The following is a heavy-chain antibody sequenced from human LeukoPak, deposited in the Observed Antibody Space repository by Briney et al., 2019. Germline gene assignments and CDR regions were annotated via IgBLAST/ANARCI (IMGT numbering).Heavy chain of an antibody. J-gene: IGHJ4*02. Sequence: SVKVSCKASGGTFSNYAISWVRQAPGQGLEWMGGIITNFGTTNYAQKFQGRVTITADESTSTAYMELSSLRSEDTAVYYCARDSSSWYGTNFDYWGQGTLVTVSS. CDR3: ARDSSSWYGTNFDY. CDR1: GGTFSNYA. CDR2: IITNFGTT. V-gene: IGHV1-69*13. D-gene: IGHD6-13*01.